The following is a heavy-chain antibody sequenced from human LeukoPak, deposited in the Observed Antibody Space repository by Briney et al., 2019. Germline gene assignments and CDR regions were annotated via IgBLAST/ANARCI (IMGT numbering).Heavy chain of an antibody. CDR3: ARVYCTNGVCYRRAFDI. Sequence: GASVKVSCKASGYTFTGYYMHWVRQAPGQGLEWMGRINPDSGGTNYAQKFQGRVTMTRDTSISTAYMELSRLRSGDTAVYYCARVYCTNGVCYRRAFDIWGQGTMVTVSS. V-gene: IGHV1-2*06. CDR2: INPDSGGT. D-gene: IGHD2-8*01. CDR1: GYTFTGYY. J-gene: IGHJ3*02.